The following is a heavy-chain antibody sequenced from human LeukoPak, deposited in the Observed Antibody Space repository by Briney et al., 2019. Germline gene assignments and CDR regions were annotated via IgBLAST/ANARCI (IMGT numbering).Heavy chain of an antibody. CDR1: GGSISSYY. CDR3: ARHTATVTTEFDY. J-gene: IGHJ4*02. V-gene: IGHV4-59*08. D-gene: IGHD4-17*01. CDR2: IYYSGST. Sequence: SETLSLTCTVSGGSISSYYWSWIRQPPGKGLEWIGNIYYSGSTNYNPSLKSRVTISVDTSKNQFSLKLSSVTAADTAVYYCARHTATVTTEFDYWGQGTLVTVSS.